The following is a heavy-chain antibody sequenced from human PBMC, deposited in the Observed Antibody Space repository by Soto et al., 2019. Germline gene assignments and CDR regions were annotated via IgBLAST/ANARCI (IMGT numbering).Heavy chain of an antibody. D-gene: IGHD6-13*01. J-gene: IGHJ6*03. CDR3: ARDRSSSTHYYYYMDV. V-gene: IGHV1-69*04. Sequence: SVKVSCKASGGTFSSYTISWVRQAPGQGLEWMGRIIPILGIANYAQKFQGRVTITADKSTSTAYMELSSLRSEDTAVYYCARDRSSSTHYYYYMDVWGKGTTVTVSS. CDR1: GGTFSSYT. CDR2: IIPILGIA.